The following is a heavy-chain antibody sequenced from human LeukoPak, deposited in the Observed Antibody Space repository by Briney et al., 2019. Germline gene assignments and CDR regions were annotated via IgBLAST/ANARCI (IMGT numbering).Heavy chain of an antibody. V-gene: IGHV3-21*01. CDR2: ISSSSSYI. CDR3: ARGAIRFLEWLLTPTFDY. J-gene: IGHJ4*02. Sequence: GGSLRLSCAASGFTFSSYSMNWVRQAPGKGLEWVSSISSSSSYIYYADSVKGRFTISRDNAKNSLYLQMNSLRAEDTAVYYCARGAIRFLEWLLTPTFDYWGQGTLVTVSS. CDR1: GFTFSSYS. D-gene: IGHD3-3*01.